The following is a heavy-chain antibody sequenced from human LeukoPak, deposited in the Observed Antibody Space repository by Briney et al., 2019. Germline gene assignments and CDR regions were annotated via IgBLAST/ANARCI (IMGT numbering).Heavy chain of an antibody. D-gene: IGHD5-18*01. V-gene: IGHV3-9*03. J-gene: IGHJ4*02. CDR3: AKGNYAGYSYGYLDY. CDR1: GFTFDDYA. CDR2: ISWDSGSI. Sequence: GRSLRLSCAASGFTFDDYAMHWVRQAPGKGLEWVSGISWDSGSIGYADSVKGRFTISRDNAKNSLYLQMNSLRAEDMALYYCAKGNYAGYSYGYLDYWGQGTLVTVSS.